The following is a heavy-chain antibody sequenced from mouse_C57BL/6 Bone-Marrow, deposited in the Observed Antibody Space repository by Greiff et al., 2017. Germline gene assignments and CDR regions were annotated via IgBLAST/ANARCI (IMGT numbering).Heavy chain of an antibody. CDR1: GYTFTSYG. D-gene: IGHD3-2*02. J-gene: IGHJ1*03. V-gene: IGHV1-81*01. CDR2: IYPRSGNT. Sequence: QVQLQQSGAELARPGASVKLSCTASGYTFTSYGISWVKQRTGQGLEWIGEIYPRSGNTYYNEKFKGKATLTADKSSSTAYMELRSLTSEDSAGYCCERSRQLRLRYFDVWGTGTTVTVAS. CDR3: ERSRQLRLRYFDV.